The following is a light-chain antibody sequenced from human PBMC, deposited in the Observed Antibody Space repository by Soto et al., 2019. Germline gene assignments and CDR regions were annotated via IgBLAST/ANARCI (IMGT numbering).Light chain of an antibody. J-gene: IGLJ1*01. V-gene: IGLV2-14*01. CDR2: EVF. Sequence: QSVLTQPASVSGSPGQSITIPCTGTNSDVGGYNYVSWYQHHPGKAPKLMIYEVFNRPSGVSSRFSGSKSGSTASLTISGLQAEDEADYYCSSYTTTNTLYVFGTGTKVTAL. CDR3: SSYTTTNTLYV. CDR1: NSDVGGYNY.